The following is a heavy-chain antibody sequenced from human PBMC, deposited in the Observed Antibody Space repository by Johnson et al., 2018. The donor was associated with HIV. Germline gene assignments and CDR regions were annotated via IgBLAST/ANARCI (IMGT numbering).Heavy chain of an antibody. Sequence: VQLVESGGGLVKPGGSPRLSCAASGFTFDDYGMSWVRQGPGKGLEWVSGINWNGGSTGYADSVKGRFSISRDNTKNSLYLQMNSLRAEDTAVYYCARRGRRADDAFDIWGQGTMVTVSS. J-gene: IGHJ3*02. V-gene: IGHV3-20*04. CDR2: INWNGGST. CDR3: ARRGRRADDAFDI. D-gene: IGHD3-16*01. CDR1: GFTFDDYG.